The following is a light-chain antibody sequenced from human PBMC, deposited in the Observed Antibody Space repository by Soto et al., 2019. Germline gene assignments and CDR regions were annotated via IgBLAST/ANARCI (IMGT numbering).Light chain of an antibody. Sequence: EIVLTQSPATLSLSPGERATLSCGASQSIDSNYLAWYQQKPGLAPRLVIFDASSSATGVPDRFSGSGSGTDFPLTISRVEPEDFAVYYCQQYGGSPRTFGQGTKVEIK. CDR1: QSIDSNY. V-gene: IGKV3D-20*01. CDR2: DAS. J-gene: IGKJ1*01. CDR3: QQYGGSPRT.